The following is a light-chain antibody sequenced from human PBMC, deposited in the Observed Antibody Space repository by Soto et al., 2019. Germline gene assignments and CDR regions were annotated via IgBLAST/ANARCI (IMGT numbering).Light chain of an antibody. CDR2: GAS. CDR3: QQYGTSPLT. J-gene: IGKJ3*01. CDR1: QSVTSSY. V-gene: IGKV3-20*01. Sequence: EIVLTHSPGTLSLSPGERATLSCRASQSVTSSYLAWYRQKPGQAPRLLIYGASSRATGIPDRFSGSGSGTDFTLTISRLEPEDFAVYYCQQYGTSPLTFGPGTKVDIK.